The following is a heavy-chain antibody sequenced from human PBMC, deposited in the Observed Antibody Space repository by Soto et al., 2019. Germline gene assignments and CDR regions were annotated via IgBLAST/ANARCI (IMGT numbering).Heavy chain of an antibody. Sequence: PSETLSLTCTISGNSITSYNWNWIRQPPGKGLEWIGYIYYSGSTNYNPSLKSRVTISVDTSKNQFSLKLSSVTAADTAVYYCARHKGIAVAGNNWFDPWGQGTLVTVSS. D-gene: IGHD6-19*01. V-gene: IGHV4-59*08. CDR3: ARHKGIAVAGNNWFDP. CDR2: IYYSGST. CDR1: GNSITSYN. J-gene: IGHJ5*02.